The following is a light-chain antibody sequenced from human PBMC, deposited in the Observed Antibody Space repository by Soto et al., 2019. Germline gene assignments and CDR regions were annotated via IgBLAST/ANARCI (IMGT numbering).Light chain of an antibody. CDR3: QQYNNWPRG. V-gene: IGKV3-15*01. CDR2: GAS. CDR1: ASASSN. J-gene: IGKJ1*01. Sequence: EIKMTLPRTTLSVSLGERETLSCSTSASASSNLACNQQKPVQAPMQLIYGASTRATGIPARFSGSVSGTEVTLTISSLQSEDFAVYYCQQYNNWPRGFGQGTK.